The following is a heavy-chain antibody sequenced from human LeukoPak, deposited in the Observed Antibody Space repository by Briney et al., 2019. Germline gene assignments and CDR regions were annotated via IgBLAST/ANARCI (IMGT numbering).Heavy chain of an antibody. Sequence: SETLSLTCTVSGGSISSSSYYWGWIRQPPGKGLEWIGEINHSGSTNYNPSLKSRVTISVDTSKNQFSLKLSSVTAADTAVYYCARGRARIAAAGNPPIDYWGQGTLVTVSS. CDR2: INHSGST. CDR3: ARGRARIAAAGNPPIDY. CDR1: GGSISSSSYY. V-gene: IGHV4-39*07. D-gene: IGHD6-13*01. J-gene: IGHJ4*02.